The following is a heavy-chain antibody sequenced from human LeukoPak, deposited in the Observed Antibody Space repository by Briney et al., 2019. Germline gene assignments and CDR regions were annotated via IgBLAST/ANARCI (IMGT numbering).Heavy chain of an antibody. J-gene: IGHJ4*02. Sequence: GSLRLSCAASGLTVTNAWMNWVRQAPGKGLEWIGEINHSGSTNYNPSLKSRVTISVDTSKNQFSLKLSSVTAADTAVYYCARGELLTPGDYWGQGTLVTVSS. V-gene: IGHV4-34*01. CDR2: INHSGST. CDR3: ARGELLTPGDY. CDR1: GLTVTNAW. D-gene: IGHD1-26*01.